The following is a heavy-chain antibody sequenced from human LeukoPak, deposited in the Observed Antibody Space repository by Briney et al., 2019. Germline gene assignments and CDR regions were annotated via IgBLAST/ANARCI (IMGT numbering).Heavy chain of an antibody. CDR3: AKVLFALDNYYYYGMDV. CDR1: GFTFSSYW. J-gene: IGHJ6*02. V-gene: IGHV3-7*01. Sequence: GGSLRLSCAASGFTFSSYWMSWVRQAPGKGLEWVANIKQDGSEKYYADSVKGRFTISRDNSKNTLYLQMNSLRAEDTAVYYCAKVLFALDNYYYYGMDVWGQGTTVTVSS. D-gene: IGHD2-21*01. CDR2: IKQDGSEK.